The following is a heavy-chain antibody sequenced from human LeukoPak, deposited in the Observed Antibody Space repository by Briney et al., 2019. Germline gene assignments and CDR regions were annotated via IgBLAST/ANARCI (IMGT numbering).Heavy chain of an antibody. D-gene: IGHD4-17*01. Sequence: GGSLRLSCAASEFTFEDYAMHWVRQAPGKGLEWVSGINWKSDTIVYADSVKGRFTISRDNTKNSLYLQMNSLRAEDTALYYCAKDIRGGDQSFWYFDLWGRGTLVTVSS. J-gene: IGHJ2*01. CDR1: EFTFEDYA. CDR3: AKDIRGGDQSFWYFDL. CDR2: INWKSDTI. V-gene: IGHV3-9*01.